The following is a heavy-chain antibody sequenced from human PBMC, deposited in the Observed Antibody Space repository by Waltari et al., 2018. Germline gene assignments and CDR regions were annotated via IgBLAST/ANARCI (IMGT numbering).Heavy chain of an antibody. V-gene: IGHV3-49*04. D-gene: IGHD3-22*01. CDR1: GFTFGAYA. Sequence: EVQLVESGGGLVQPGRSLRLSCTASGFTFGAYAMSWVRQAPGKGLAWVGFIRSKAYGGTTEYAASVKGRFTISRDDSKSIAYLQMNSLKTEDTAVYYCTRDAPYYYDSSGYYPDAFDIWGQGTMVTVSS. J-gene: IGHJ3*02. CDR3: TRDAPYYYDSSGYYPDAFDI. CDR2: IRSKAYGGTT.